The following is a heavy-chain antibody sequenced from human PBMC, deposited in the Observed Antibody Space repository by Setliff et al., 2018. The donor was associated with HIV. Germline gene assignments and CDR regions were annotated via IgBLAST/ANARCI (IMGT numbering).Heavy chain of an antibody. CDR2: ITAKFNGYVK. CDR1: GFTLSDHY. D-gene: IGHD3-16*01. CDR3: VRAAAGLDI. J-gene: IGHJ4*02. Sequence: GGSLRLSCAASGFTLSDHYIDWIRQPPGKGLEWVGRITAKFNGYVKEYAAPVQGRFTISRDDSKDSLFLQMNNLKTEDTAVYYCVRAAAGLDIWSQKILVTVSS. V-gene: IGHV3-72*01.